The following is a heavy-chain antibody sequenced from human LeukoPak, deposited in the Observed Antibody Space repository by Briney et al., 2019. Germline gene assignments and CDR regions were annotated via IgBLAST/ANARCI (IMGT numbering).Heavy chain of an antibody. V-gene: IGHV3-7*01. J-gene: IGHJ4*02. D-gene: IGHD3-10*01. Sequence: HPGGSLRLSCAASGFTFSSYWMSWVRQAPGKGLEWVANIKQDGSEKYYVDSVKGRFTISRDNAKNSLYLQMNSLRAEDTAVYYCARVWFGEFARHLDYWGQGTLVTVSS. CDR1: GFTFSSYW. CDR2: IKQDGSEK. CDR3: ARVWFGEFARHLDY.